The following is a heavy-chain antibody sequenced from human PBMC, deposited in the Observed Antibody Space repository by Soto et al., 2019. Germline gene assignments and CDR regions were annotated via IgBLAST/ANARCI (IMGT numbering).Heavy chain of an antibody. CDR2: ISTYNHDT. D-gene: IGHD3-22*01. CDR1: GYSYRIYA. Sequence: ASVKVSCKTSGYSYRIYAITWVRQAPGQGLEWMGWISTYNHDTRYAQRFQGRLSMATDTSTSTAYMELRSLTSDDTAVYYCARDDSSAIDFDYWGQGTLVTVSS. V-gene: IGHV1-18*01. CDR3: ARDDSSAIDFDY. J-gene: IGHJ4*02.